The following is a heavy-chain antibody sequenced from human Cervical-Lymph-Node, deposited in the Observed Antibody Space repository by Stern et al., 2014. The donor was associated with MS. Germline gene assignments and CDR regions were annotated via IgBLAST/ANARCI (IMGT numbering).Heavy chain of an antibody. D-gene: IGHD3-3*01. V-gene: IGHV1-46*03. Sequence: QVQLVQSGSGVKKLGASVKVSCKASGYSFTSYYMHWLRQAPGQELEWMGIINPSGGSTSYAQKFQGRVTMTRDTSTSTVYMELSSLRSEDTAVYYCARAITIFGVAQNWFDPWGQGTLVTVSS. CDR3: ARAITIFGVAQNWFDP. CDR1: GYSFTSYY. J-gene: IGHJ5*02. CDR2: INPSGGST.